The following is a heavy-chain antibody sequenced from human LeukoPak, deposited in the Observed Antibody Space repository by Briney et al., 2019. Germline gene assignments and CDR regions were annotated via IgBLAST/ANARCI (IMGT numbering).Heavy chain of an antibody. CDR2: IFYSGST. J-gene: IGHJ4*02. D-gene: IGHD3-10*01. Sequence: SETLSLTCTVSSGSLSTSNYYWGWVRQPPGKALEWIGNIFYSGSTYYSPSLKSRVTISVDTSKNQFSLKLSSVTAADTAVYYCARDDYGSGSYSTYFDYWGQGTLVTVSS. CDR3: ARDDYGSGSYSTYFDY. CDR1: SGSLSTSNYY. V-gene: IGHV4-39*07.